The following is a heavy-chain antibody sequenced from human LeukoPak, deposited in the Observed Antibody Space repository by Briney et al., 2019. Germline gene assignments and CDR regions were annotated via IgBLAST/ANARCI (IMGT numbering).Heavy chain of an antibody. V-gene: IGHV1-8*01. Sequence: ASVKVSRKASGYTFTSYDINWVRQATGQGLEWMGWMNPNSGNTGYAQKFQGRVTMTRNTSISTAYMELSSLRSEDTAVYYCARVDSSNGSDFDYWGQGTLVTVSS. CDR1: GYTFTSYD. D-gene: IGHD5-18*01. J-gene: IGHJ4*02. CDR3: ARVDSSNGSDFDY. CDR2: MNPNSGNT.